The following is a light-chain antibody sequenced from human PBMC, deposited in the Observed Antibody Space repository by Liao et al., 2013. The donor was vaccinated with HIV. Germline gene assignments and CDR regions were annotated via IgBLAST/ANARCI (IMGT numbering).Light chain of an antibody. J-gene: IGLJ3*02. CDR1: NVGSKY. Sequence: SYELTQSPSVSVAPGETARIACGGNNVGSKYVHWYQQKPGQAPVLVIFSNTDRPSGIPARFSGSNSGDTATLTITRVEAGDEADYFCQVWDTGSDQGVFGGGTKLTVL. CDR3: QVWDTGSDQGV. V-gene: IGLV3-21*01. CDR2: SNT.